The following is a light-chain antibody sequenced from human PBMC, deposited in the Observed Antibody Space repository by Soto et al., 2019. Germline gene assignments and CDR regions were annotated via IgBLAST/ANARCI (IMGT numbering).Light chain of an antibody. J-gene: IGKJ4*01. CDR3: QQCNTWPLT. V-gene: IGKV3-11*01. CDR1: QSVSRC. Sequence: EIVLTQSPATLSLSPGESATLSCRASQSVSRCLVWFQHKPGQAPRLVIHDASYRAADIPARFSGSGSETDFTLTIRSLQPEDFAVYSCQQCNTWPLTFGGGTKLEIK. CDR2: DAS.